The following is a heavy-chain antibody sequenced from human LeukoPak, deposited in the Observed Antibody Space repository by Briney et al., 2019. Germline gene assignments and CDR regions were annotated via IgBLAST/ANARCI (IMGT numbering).Heavy chain of an antibody. D-gene: IGHD3-10*01. J-gene: IGHJ4*02. CDR3: ARGRHLRFGELLATADY. CDR1: GFTFSSYA. CDR2: ISYDGSNK. V-gene: IGHV3-30*04. Sequence: GGSLRLSCAASGFTFSSYAMHWVRQAPGKGLEWVAVISYDGSNKYYADSVKGRFTISRDNSKNTLYLQMNSLRAEDTAVYYCARGRHLRFGELLATADYWGQGTLVTVSS.